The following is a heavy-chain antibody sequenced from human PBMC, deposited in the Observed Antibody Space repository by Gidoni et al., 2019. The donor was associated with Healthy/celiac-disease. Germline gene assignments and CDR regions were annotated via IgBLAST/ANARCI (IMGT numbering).Heavy chain of an antibody. CDR2: ISGSGGST. Sequence: EVQLLESGGGLVQPGGSLRLSCAASGLTFSSYAMSWVRQAPGKGLGWVSAISGSGGSTYYADSVKGRFTISRYNSKNTLYLQMNSLRAEDTAVYYCAKMGIVVVPAVRMDVWGQGTTVTVSS. V-gene: IGHV3-23*01. CDR3: AKMGIVVVPAVRMDV. J-gene: IGHJ6*02. CDR1: GLTFSSYA. D-gene: IGHD2-2*03.